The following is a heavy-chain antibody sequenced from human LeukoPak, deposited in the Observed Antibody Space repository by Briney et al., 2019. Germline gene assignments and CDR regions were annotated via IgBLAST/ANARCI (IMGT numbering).Heavy chain of an antibody. V-gene: IGHV3-43*01. J-gene: IGHJ4*02. D-gene: IGHD5-12*01. CDR3: AQEYIGSSWVSFDS. CDR2: SSQSSGPT. Sequence: GGSLRLSCSTSGFTFNRFSLHWVRQAPGKGLEWVSLSSQSSGPTFYSDSVKGRFTTSRDNSRDSLYLQMNSLTTDDTAIYYCAQEYIGSSWVSFDSWGQGTLVTVSS. CDR1: GFTFNRFS.